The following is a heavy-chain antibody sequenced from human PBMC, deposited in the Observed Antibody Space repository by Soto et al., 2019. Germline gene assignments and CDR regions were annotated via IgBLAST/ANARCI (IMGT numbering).Heavy chain of an antibody. D-gene: IGHD2-21*02. Sequence: QVQLQESGPGLVLPSQTLSLTCTVSGDSITAGGHYWAWIRQHPAKGLEWLGYIHYSGTTDYNPSLKSRLTVSVDTSKNHFTLSLSSVTAANTAIYYCAALTATYWNFAIWGRGTLVTVSS. CDR2: IHYSGTT. CDR1: GDSITAGGHY. J-gene: IGHJ2*01. V-gene: IGHV4-31*03. CDR3: AALTATYWNFAI.